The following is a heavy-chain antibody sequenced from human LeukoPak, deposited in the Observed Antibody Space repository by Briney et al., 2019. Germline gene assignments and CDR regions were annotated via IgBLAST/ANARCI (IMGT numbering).Heavy chain of an antibody. CDR3: AKDYCSGGSCYSGYFDY. CDR1: GFTFSSYA. V-gene: IGHV3-23*01. D-gene: IGHD2-15*01. CDR2: TSASGSNT. Sequence: GGSLRLSCAASGFTFSSYAMSWVRQAPGKGLEWVSATSASGSNTHYAKSVKGRFTISRDNSKDTLHLQVNSLRAEDTAVYYCAKDYCSGGSCYSGYFDYWGQGTLVTVSS. J-gene: IGHJ4*02.